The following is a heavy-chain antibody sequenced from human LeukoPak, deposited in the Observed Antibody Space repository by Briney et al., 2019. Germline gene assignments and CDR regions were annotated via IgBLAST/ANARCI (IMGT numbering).Heavy chain of an antibody. CDR1: GFTFSSYG. CDR2: IWYDGSNK. CDR3: ARSMATDLHFDY. Sequence: PGGSLRLSCAASGFTFSSYGMHWVRQAPGKGLEWVAVIWYDGSNKYYADYVKGRFTISRDNSKNTLYLQMNSLRAEDTAVYYCARSMATDLHFDYWGQGTLVTVSS. V-gene: IGHV3-30*19. J-gene: IGHJ4*02. D-gene: IGHD5-24*01.